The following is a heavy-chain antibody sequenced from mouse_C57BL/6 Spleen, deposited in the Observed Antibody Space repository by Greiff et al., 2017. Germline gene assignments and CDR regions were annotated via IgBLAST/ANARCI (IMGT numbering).Heavy chain of an antibody. Sequence: EVQVVESGGGLVKPGGSLKLSCAASGFTFSSYAMSWVRQTPEKRLEWVATISDGGSYTYYPDNVKGRFTISRDNAKNNLYLQMSHLKSEDTAMYYCAREEGKGYFDYWGQGTTLTVSS. J-gene: IGHJ2*01. CDR2: ISDGGSYT. V-gene: IGHV5-4*01. CDR3: AREEGKGYFDY. CDR1: GFTFSSYA.